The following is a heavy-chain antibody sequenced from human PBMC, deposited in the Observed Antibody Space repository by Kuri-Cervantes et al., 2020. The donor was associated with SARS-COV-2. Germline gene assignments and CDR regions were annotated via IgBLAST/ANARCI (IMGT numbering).Heavy chain of an antibody. D-gene: IGHD1-1*01. CDR1: GFTFSSYG. J-gene: IGHJ5*02. Sequence: GGSLRLSCAASGFTFSSYGMHWVRQAPGKGLEWVSVISYDGSNKYYADSVKGRFTISRDNSKNTLYLQMNSLRGEDTSVYYCARSPLERRWGWFDPWGQGTLVIVSS. CDR2: ISYDGSNK. CDR3: ARSPLERRWGWFDP. V-gene: IGHV3-30*03.